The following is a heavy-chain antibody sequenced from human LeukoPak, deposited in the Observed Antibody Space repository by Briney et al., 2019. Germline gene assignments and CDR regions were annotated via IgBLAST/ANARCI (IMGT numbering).Heavy chain of an antibody. CDR2: ITATGDTA. V-gene: IGHV3-23*01. CDR3: ARGRYSSGRNYYYYGMDV. D-gene: IGHD6-19*01. J-gene: IGHJ6*02. CDR1: GFTFTKCA. Sequence: GGSLRLSCVASGFTFTKCAMSWIRQAPGKGLEWVAIITATGDTAYYADSVKGRFTISRDDSRNTVYMQMDSLRAEDTAVYYCARGRYSSGRNYYYYGMDVWGQGTTVTVSS.